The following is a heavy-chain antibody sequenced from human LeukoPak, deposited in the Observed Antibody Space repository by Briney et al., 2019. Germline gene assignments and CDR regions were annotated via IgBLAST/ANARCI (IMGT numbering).Heavy chain of an antibody. CDR3: AKSNREFDP. CDR1: GFPFSNYA. Sequence: GGSLRLSCAVSGFPFSNYAMSWVRQAPGKGLEWVAAISGSGGETYYVDSVKGRFTISRDNSKNTLYLEMNSLGAEDTAVYYCAKSNREFDPWGQGTLVTVSS. V-gene: IGHV3-23*01. J-gene: IGHJ5*02. CDR2: ISGSGGET. D-gene: IGHD1-14*01.